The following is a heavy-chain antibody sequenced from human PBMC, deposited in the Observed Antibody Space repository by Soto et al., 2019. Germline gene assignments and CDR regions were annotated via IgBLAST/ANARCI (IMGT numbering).Heavy chain of an antibody. Sequence: PGGSLRLSCAASGFTFSTYSMTWLRQAPGKGLEWVSTIRDSGHSTHYADSVRGRFAISRDNSKNTLFLQMNSLRAEDTAVYYCARVKAQILSSGWYGGDDIWGQGTMVTVS. CDR3: ARVKAQILSSGWYGGDDI. J-gene: IGHJ3*02. CDR1: GFTFSTYS. CDR2: IRDSGHST. V-gene: IGHV3-23*01. D-gene: IGHD6-19*01.